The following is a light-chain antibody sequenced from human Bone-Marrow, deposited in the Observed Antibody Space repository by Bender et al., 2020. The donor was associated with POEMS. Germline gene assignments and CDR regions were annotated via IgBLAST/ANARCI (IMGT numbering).Light chain of an antibody. CDR1: SNDVGSYDL. CDR2: EAT. Sequence: QSALTQPASVSGSPGQSITISCTGTSNDVGSYDLVSWYQQHPGKAPKLMIYEATKRPSGVSDRFSGSKSGNTATLTIAGLQVEDEADYYCCSYTTTNTLVFGGGTTLTVL. V-gene: IGLV2-14*02. CDR3: CSYTTTNTLV. J-gene: IGLJ2*01.